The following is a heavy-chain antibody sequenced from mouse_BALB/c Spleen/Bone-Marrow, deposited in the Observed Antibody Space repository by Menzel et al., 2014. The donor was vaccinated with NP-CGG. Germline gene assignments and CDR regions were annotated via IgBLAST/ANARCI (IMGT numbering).Heavy chain of an antibody. D-gene: IGHD2-2*01. Sequence: QVQLKDSGAELVKPGASVKMSCKASGYTFTSYNMHWVKQTPGQGLEWIGAIYPGNGDTSYNQKFKGKATLTADKSSSTAYMQLSSLTSEDSAVYYCARGDGYDSYYFDYWGQGTTLTVSS. J-gene: IGHJ2*01. V-gene: IGHV1-12*01. CDR3: ARGDGYDSYYFDY. CDR1: GYTFTSYN. CDR2: IYPGNGDT.